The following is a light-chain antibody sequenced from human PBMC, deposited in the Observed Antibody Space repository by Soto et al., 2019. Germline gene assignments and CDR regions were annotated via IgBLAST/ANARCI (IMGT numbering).Light chain of an antibody. V-gene: IGLV2-14*01. CDR2: DVS. CDR1: SSDVGGYNY. CDR3: SSYTSNYV. J-gene: IGLJ1*01. Sequence: QSALTQPASVSGSPGQSIIISCTGTSSDVGGYNYVSWYQQHPGKAPKLMIYDVSNRPSGVSNRFSGSKSGNTASLTISGLQAEDEADYYCSSYTSNYVFGTGTKVTVL.